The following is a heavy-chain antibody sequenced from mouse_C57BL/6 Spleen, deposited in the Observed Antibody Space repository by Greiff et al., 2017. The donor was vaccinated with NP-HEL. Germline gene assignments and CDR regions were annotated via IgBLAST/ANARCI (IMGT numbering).Heavy chain of an antibody. V-gene: IGHV1-53*01. CDR3: ARSSSYVDYAMDY. CDR2: INPSNGGT. Sequence: VQLQQPGTELVKPGASVKLSCKASGYTFTSYWMHWVKQRPGQGLEWIGNINPSNGGTNYNEKFKSKATLTVDKSSSTAYMQLSSLTSEDSAVYYCARSSSYVDYAMDYWGQGTSVTVSS. J-gene: IGHJ4*01. CDR1: GYTFTSYW. D-gene: IGHD1-1*01.